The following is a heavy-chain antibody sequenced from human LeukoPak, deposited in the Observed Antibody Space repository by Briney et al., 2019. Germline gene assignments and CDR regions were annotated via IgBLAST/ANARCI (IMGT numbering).Heavy chain of an antibody. J-gene: IGHJ4*02. CDR2: VCGSGGST. CDR1: GFAFTNFA. V-gene: IGHV3-23*01. Sequence: GGSLRLSCAASGFAFTNFAMNWVRQAPGKGLEWVSTVCGSGGSTYYADSVKGRFTISRANSKNTLSLQMNSLRAEDTAVYYCARGYYYTTGFYSFDYWGQGNPGHRLL. CDR3: ARGYYYTTGFYSFDY. D-gene: IGHD3-22*01.